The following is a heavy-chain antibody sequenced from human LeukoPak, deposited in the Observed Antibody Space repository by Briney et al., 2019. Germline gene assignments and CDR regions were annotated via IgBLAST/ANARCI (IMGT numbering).Heavy chain of an antibody. CDR2: INPNSGGT. CDR3: ARVGYYYDSSGYYEEDLYYFDY. Sequence: ASVKVSCKASGYTFTGYYMHWVRQAPGQGLEWMGWINPNSGGTNYAQKFQGRVTMTRDTSISTAYMELSRLRSDDTAVYYCARVGYYYDSSGYYEEDLYYFDYWGQGTLVTVSS. CDR1: GYTFTGYY. V-gene: IGHV1-2*02. J-gene: IGHJ4*02. D-gene: IGHD3-22*01.